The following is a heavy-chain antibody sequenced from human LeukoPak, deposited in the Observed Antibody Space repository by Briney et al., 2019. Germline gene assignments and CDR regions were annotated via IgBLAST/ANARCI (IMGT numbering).Heavy chain of an antibody. CDR1: GGSISSYY. Sequence: KPSETLSLTCTVSGGSISSYYWGWIRQPPGKGLEWIGSVYHTGTTYYDPSLKSRVAMSVDTSKNQFSLKLSSLTAADTAVFYCATGGDYQFNYWGQGTLVTVSS. J-gene: IGHJ4*02. CDR2: VYHTGTT. CDR3: ATGGDYQFNY. V-gene: IGHV4-59*04. D-gene: IGHD7-27*01.